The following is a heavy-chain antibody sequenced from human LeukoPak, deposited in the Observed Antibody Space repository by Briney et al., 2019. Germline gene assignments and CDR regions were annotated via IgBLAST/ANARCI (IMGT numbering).Heavy chain of an antibody. V-gene: IGHV4-59*01. CDR3: ARAFNAAYCGGDCYSGAPDDAFDI. Sequence: SETLSLTCTVPGGSISGYYWSWVRQPPGEGLEWMGYIYYSGGTNYNPSLKSRVTISVDASKHQFSLKLSSVTAADTAVYYCARAFNAAYCGGDCYSGAPDDAFDIWGQGTMVTVSS. D-gene: IGHD2-21*02. CDR1: GGSISGYY. J-gene: IGHJ3*02. CDR2: IYYSGGT.